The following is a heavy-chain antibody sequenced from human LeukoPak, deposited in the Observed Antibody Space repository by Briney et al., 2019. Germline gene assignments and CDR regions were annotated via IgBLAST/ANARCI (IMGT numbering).Heavy chain of an antibody. CDR2: ISTYNDKT. J-gene: IGHJ4*02. CDR3: ARDGSYRHFDF. CDR1: VYTFNDYG. Sequence: GASVNVSRKASVYTFNDYGVSWLRPAPGQGLEWMGWISTYNDKTNYARKFQGRGTLTTDTSESTVYMEWRSLTSYHTAVYYCARDGSYRHFDFWGQGILVTVSS. V-gene: IGHV1-18*01. D-gene: IGHD1-14*01.